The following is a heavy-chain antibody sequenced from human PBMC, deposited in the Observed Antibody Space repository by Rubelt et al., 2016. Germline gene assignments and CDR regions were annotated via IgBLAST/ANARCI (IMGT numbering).Heavy chain of an antibody. V-gene: IGHV3-11*01. Sequence: TFSDYYMSWIRQAPGKGLEWVSYISSSGSTIYYADSVKGRFTISRDNAKNSLYLQMNSLRAEDTAVYYCARDRFSGYDFGPYYYYYGMDVWGQGTTVTVSS. J-gene: IGHJ6*02. D-gene: IGHD5-12*01. CDR1: TFSDYY. CDR2: ISSSGSTI. CDR3: ARDRFSGYDFGPYYYYYGMDV.